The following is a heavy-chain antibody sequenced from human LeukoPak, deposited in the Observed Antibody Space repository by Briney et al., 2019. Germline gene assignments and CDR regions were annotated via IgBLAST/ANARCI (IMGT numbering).Heavy chain of an antibody. CDR1: GFTFSSYA. CDR2: ITQNGDYT. J-gene: IGHJ4*02. V-gene: IGHV3-64*01. CDR3: ARALSGGYYDC. Sequence: GGSLRLSCAASGFTFSSYAMHWVRQAQGKGLEYVSAITQNGDYTCYATSVKGRFTISRDNSRNTLFLQMGSLTVEDMAVYYCARALSGGYYDCWGQGTLVTVSS. D-gene: IGHD3-3*01.